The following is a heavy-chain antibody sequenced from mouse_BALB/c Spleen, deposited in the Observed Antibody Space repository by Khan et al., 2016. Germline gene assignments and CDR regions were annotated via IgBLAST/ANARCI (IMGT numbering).Heavy chain of an antibody. CDR3: ASNEWPITGTGYAIDY. CDR1: GCSLTSYG. J-gene: IGHJ4*01. D-gene: IGHD4-1*01. CDR2: IWSGGST. Sequence: QVQLKESGPGLVQPSQSLSITCTVSGCSLTSYGVHWVRQSPGKGLEWLGVIWSGGSTDYNAAFISRLSISKDNSKSQVFFKMNSLQANDTAIYYCASNEWPITGTGYAIDYWGQGTSVTVSS. V-gene: IGHV2-2*02.